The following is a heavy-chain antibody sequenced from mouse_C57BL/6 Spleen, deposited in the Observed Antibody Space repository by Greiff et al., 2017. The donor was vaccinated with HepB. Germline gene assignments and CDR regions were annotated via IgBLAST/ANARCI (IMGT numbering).Heavy chain of an antibody. Sequence: VQLQQSGAELVRPGASVTLSCKASGYTFTDYEMHWVKQTPVHGLEWIGAIDPETGGTAYNQKFKGKAILTADKSSSTAYMEHRSLTSEDSAVYYCTRSGYYGSSLFDYWGQGTTLTVSS. CDR3: TRSGYYGSSLFDY. CDR1: GYTFTDYE. CDR2: IDPETGGT. J-gene: IGHJ2*01. V-gene: IGHV1-15*01. D-gene: IGHD1-1*01.